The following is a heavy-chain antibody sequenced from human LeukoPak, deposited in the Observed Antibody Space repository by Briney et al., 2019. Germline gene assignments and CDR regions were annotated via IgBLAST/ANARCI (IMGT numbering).Heavy chain of an antibody. CDR1: GFIFSSYW. Sequence: GGSLRLSCAASGFIFSSYWMTWVRQAPGKGLEWVANINQDGSEKYYVDSVKGRFTISRDNAKNSLYLQMNSLRAEDTAVYYCARGGGLDIWGQGTMVTVSS. CDR3: ARGGGLDI. V-gene: IGHV3-7*05. J-gene: IGHJ3*02. CDR2: INQDGSEK.